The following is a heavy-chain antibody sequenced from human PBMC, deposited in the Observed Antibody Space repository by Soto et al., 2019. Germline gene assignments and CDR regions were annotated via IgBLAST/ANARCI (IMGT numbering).Heavy chain of an antibody. CDR2: IYHSGST. CDR3: ARVGGYGMDV. D-gene: IGHD3-10*01. Sequence: PSETLSLTCAVSGYSISSGYYWGWIRQPPGKGLGWIGSIYHSGSTYYNPSLKSRVTISVDTSKNQFSLKLSSVTAADTAVYYCARVGGYGMDVWGQGTTVTVSS. J-gene: IGHJ6*02. V-gene: IGHV4-38-2*01. CDR1: GYSISSGYY.